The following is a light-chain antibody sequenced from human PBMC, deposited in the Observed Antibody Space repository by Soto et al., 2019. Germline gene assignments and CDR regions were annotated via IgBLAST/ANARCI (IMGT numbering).Light chain of an antibody. V-gene: IGLV1-51*01. CDR3: GTWDSSLSAAV. Sequence: QSVLTQPPSVSAAPGQKVTISCSGSTSNIGSEYVSWYQQLPGTAPKLLIYDNNKRPSGIPDRISGSKSGTSATLGITGLQAGDEGGYYCGTWDSSLSAAVFGGGTKLTVL. CDR2: DNN. J-gene: IGLJ3*02. CDR1: TSNIGSEY.